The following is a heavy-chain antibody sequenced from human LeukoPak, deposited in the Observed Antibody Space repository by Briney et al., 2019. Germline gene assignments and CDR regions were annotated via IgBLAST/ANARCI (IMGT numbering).Heavy chain of an antibody. Sequence: PSETLSLTCTVSGGSISSGSYYWSWIRQPAGKGLEWIGRIYTSGSTNYNPSLKSRVTISVDTSKNQSSLKLSSVTAADTAVYYCAREPYCSSTSCYEAGYWGQGTLVTVSS. CDR2: IYTSGST. V-gene: IGHV4-61*02. CDR3: AREPYCSSTSCYEAGY. D-gene: IGHD2-2*01. J-gene: IGHJ4*02. CDR1: GGSISSGSYY.